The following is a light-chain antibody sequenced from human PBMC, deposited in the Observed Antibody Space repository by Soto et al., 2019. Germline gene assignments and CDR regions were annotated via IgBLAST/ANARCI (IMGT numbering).Light chain of an antibody. CDR3: QQYEKSPLT. CDR1: QSLSRYF. V-gene: IGKV3-20*01. CDR2: DAS. J-gene: IGKJ4*01. Sequence: EIVLTQSPSTLSLSPGDRATLSCRASQSLSRYFLAWYQQKPGQAPRLLIYDASNRATGVPDRFSGSGSGTDFPLTISRLESEDFAVYHCQQYEKSPLTFGGGTKVEIK.